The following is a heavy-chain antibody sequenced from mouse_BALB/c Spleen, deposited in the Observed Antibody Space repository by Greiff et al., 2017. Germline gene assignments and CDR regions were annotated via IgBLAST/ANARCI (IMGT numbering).Heavy chain of an antibody. CDR2: ISNGGGST. V-gene: IGHV5-12-2*01. CDR1: GFTFSSYT. D-gene: IGHD1-2*01. J-gene: IGHJ4*01. Sequence: EVKLVESGGGLVQPGGSLKLSCAASGFTFSSYTMSWVRQTPEKRLEWVAYISNGGGSTYYPDTVKGRFTISRDNAKNTLYLQMSSLKSEDTAMYYCARHRTTATWGVAMDYWGQGTSVTVSS. CDR3: ARHRTTATWGVAMDY.